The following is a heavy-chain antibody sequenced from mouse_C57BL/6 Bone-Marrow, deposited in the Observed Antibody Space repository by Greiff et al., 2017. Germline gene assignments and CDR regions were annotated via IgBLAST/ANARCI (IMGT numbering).Heavy chain of an antibody. J-gene: IGHJ3*01. V-gene: IGHV2-9-1*01. CDR3: ARFYYGSSWGFAY. Sequence: QVQLKESGPGLVAPSQSLSITCTVSGFSLTSSAISWVRQPPGKVLEWLGVIWTGGGTNYNSALNSRLSISKDNSKSQVFLKMNSLQTDDTARYYCARFYYGSSWGFAYWGQGTLVTVSA. CDR2: IWTGGGT. CDR1: GFSLTSSA. D-gene: IGHD1-1*01.